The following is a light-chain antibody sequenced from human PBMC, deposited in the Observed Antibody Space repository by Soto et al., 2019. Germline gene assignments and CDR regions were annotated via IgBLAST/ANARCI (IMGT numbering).Light chain of an antibody. CDR2: ANN. CDR3: GTWDSSLSAGV. J-gene: IGLJ2*01. V-gene: IGLV1-51*01. CDR1: GSNIGNNF. Sequence: QSVLTQPPSVSAAPGQKVTTSCSGRGSNIGNNFVSWSQQLLEPAPKLLIFANNRRPSGIPDRFSGSKSGTSATLGITGLQTGDEADYYCGTWDSSLSAGVFGGGTKVTVL.